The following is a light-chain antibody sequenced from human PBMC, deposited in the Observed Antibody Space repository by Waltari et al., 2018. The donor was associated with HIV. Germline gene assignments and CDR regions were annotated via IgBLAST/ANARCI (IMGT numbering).Light chain of an antibody. Sequence: QSALTQPASVSGSPGQSITISCTGSSSDVGGYNLVSWYQHHPGKAPKLPIIEGNKRPSGVSSRFSRPKSGNTASLTISGLQAEDEASYYCYSYASRNTFLFGGGTKLTVL. V-gene: IGLV2-23*01. J-gene: IGLJ3*02. CDR3: YSYASRNTFL. CDR1: SSDVGGYNL. CDR2: EGN.